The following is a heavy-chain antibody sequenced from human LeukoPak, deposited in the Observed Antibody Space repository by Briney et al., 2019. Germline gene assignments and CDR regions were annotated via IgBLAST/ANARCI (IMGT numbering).Heavy chain of an antibody. V-gene: IGHV4-61*01. Sequence: PSETLSLTCTVSGGSVSSVSYYWSWIRQPPGKGLEWIGYIYYSGSTNYNPSLKSRVTISVDTSKNQFSLKLSSVTAADTAVYYCARAYCSGGSCYLGDYWSQGTLVTVSS. D-gene: IGHD2-15*01. CDR3: ARAYCSGGSCYLGDY. CDR1: GGSVSSVSYY. J-gene: IGHJ4*02. CDR2: IYYSGST.